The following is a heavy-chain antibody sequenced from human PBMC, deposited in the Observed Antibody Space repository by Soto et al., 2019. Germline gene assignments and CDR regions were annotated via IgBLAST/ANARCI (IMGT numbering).Heavy chain of an antibody. Sequence: QLQLQESGSGLVKPSQTLSLTCAVSGGSISSGGYSWSWIRQPPVQGLEWIGYIYHSGSTYYNPSLKSRVTISVDRSKNQVSVKLSCVTAADTAVYYCASMVRGMDVWGQGTTVTVSS. V-gene: IGHV4-30-2*01. CDR2: IYHSGST. D-gene: IGHD3-10*01. CDR3: ASMVRGMDV. J-gene: IGHJ6*02. CDR1: GGSISSGGYS.